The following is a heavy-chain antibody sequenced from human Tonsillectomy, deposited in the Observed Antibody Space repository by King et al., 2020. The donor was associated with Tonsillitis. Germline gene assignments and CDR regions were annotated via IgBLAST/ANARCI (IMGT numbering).Heavy chain of an antibody. CDR1: GGSISSSSYY. Sequence: QLQESGPGLVKPSETLSLTCTVSGGSISSSSYYWGWIRQPPGKGLEWIGSIYYSGSTYYNPSLKSRVTISVDTSKNQFSLKLSSVTAADTAVYYWARHGDTYSSNWYAYSYYMDVWGKGTTVTVSS. CDR2: IYYSGST. D-gene: IGHD6-13*01. V-gene: IGHV4-39*01. CDR3: ARHGDTYSSNWYAYSYYMDV. J-gene: IGHJ6*03.